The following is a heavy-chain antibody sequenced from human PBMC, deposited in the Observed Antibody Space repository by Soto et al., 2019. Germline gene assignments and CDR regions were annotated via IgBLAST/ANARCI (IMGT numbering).Heavy chain of an antibody. CDR2: INPSGGST. CDR3: ARDTNPYYYDSSGYSNFDY. V-gene: IGHV1-46*01. D-gene: IGHD3-22*01. Sequence: ASVEVSCRASGYTFTSYYIHCVRQAPGQGLEWMGMINPSGGSTTYAQKFQGRVTMTRDTSTRTVYMELSSLRSDDTAVYYCARDTNPYYYDSSGYSNFDYWGQGTLVTVSS. J-gene: IGHJ4*02. CDR1: GYTFTSYY.